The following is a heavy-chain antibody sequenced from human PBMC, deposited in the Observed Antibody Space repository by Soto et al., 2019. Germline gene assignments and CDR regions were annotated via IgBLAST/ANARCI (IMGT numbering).Heavy chain of an antibody. CDR1: GFSLSSGGEG. Sequence: QITLKESGPTLVKPTQTLTLTCTFSGFSLSSGGEGVGWIRQPPGKALEWLALIYWDDDKRYRPSLKTSLTIANDAFKEQVGLRMTDLDPEDPATAYCLRRRDGSTCYQTGAFDYGRQGILVDVSS. CDR2: IYWDDDK. V-gene: IGHV2-5*02. J-gene: IGHJ4*02. CDR3: LRRRDGSTCYQTGAFDY. D-gene: IGHD2-21*01.